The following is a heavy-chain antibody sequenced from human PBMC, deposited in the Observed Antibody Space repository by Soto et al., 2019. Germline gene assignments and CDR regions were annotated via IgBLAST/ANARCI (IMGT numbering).Heavy chain of an antibody. CDR2: ISGSGGST. CDR1: GFTFSSYA. V-gene: IGHV3-23*01. Sequence: GGSLRLSCAASGFTFSSYAMSWVRQAPGKGLEWVSAISGSGGSTYYSDSVKGRFTISRDNSKNTLYLQMNSLRAEDTALYYCAKDRTGDYDFWSGYFNYWGQGTLVTVSS. J-gene: IGHJ4*02. CDR3: AKDRTGDYDFWSGYFNY. D-gene: IGHD3-3*01.